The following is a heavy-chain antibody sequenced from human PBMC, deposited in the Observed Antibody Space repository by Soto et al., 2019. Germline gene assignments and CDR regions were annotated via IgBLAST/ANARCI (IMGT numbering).Heavy chain of an antibody. CDR2: ISAFNGIT. CDR3: ARDGPVAGTSGY. D-gene: IGHD6-19*01. CDR1: GYTFTSYG. V-gene: IGHV1-18*01. J-gene: IGHJ4*02. Sequence: QVQLVQSGAEVKKPGASVKVSCKASGYTFTSYGISWVRQAPGQGLEWMGWISAFNGITNFAQKLQGRVTMTTDTSTSTAYLNVRSLRTDDTAVYSCARDGPVAGTSGYWGQGTLVTVSS.